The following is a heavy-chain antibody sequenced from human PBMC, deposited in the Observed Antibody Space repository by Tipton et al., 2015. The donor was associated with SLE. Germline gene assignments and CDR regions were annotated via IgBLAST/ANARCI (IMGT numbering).Heavy chain of an antibody. V-gene: IGHV4-61*09. D-gene: IGHD1-26*01. Sequence: TLSLTCTVSGGSISSGTYYWSWVRQPAGKGLEWIGHIYTSGSTNYNPSLKSRVSISVDTSKNQFSLKLTSVTAADTAVYYCARDGMVGGTDYLDYWGQGTLVTVSS. CDR1: GGSISSGTYY. CDR3: ARDGMVGGTDYLDY. J-gene: IGHJ4*02. CDR2: IYTSGST.